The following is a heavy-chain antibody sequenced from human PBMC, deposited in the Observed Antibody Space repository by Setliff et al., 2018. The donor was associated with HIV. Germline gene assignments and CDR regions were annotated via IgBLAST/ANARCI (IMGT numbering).Heavy chain of an antibody. CDR2: ISAYNGNT. CDR3: ARESRDIVATSPLDY. Sequence: GASVKVSCKASGYTFTGYYVHWVRQAPGQGLEWMGWISAYNGNTNYAQKIQGRVTMTRDTSISTAYMELSRLISDDTAVYYCARESRDIVATSPLDYWGQGTLVTVSS. V-gene: IGHV1-2*02. CDR1: GYTFTGYY. D-gene: IGHD5-12*01. J-gene: IGHJ4*02.